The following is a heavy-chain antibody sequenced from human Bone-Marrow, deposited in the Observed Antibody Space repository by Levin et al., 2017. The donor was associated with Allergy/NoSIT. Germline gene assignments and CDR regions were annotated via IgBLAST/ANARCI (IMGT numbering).Heavy chain of an antibody. CDR3: ATARIPTPGYFDY. V-gene: IGHV3-53*01. CDR2: IYGGNST. J-gene: IGHJ4*02. D-gene: IGHD2-15*01. CDR1: EFTVRTNY. Sequence: AASVKVSCAASEFTVRTNYMSWVRQASGKGLEWVSVIYGGNSTYYADSVKGRFTVSRDTSHNTVYLQMRSLSAEDTGVYYCATARIPTPGYFDYWGQGVLVTVSP.